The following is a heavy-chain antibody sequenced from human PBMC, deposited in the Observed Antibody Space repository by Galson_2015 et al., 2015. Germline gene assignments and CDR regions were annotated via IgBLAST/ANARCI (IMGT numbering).Heavy chain of an antibody. CDR2: ISGSGDTT. D-gene: IGHD3-10*01. J-gene: IGHJ4*02. Sequence: SLRLSCAASGFSFGNSAINWVRQAPGKGLEWVSRISGSGDTTSYADFVKGRFTISRDNSKNTLYLQMNSLRAEDTAVYYCAKSPRFLGVSYFDYWGQGILVTVSS. CDR3: AKSPRFLGVSYFDY. V-gene: IGHV3-23*01. CDR1: GFSFGNSA.